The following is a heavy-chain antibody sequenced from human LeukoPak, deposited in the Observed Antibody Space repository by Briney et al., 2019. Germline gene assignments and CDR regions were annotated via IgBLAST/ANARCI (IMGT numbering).Heavy chain of an antibody. Sequence: ASVTVSCKASGYTFTHYYMHWLRQAPGQGLEGMGIIKPSGGSTTYAQKFQGRVTVTRDMSTSTVYMELSSLRSEDTAVYYCARDWGHADYSFDYWGQGTLVSVSS. J-gene: IGHJ4*02. V-gene: IGHV1-46*01. D-gene: IGHD4-17*01. CDR3: ARDWGHADYSFDY. CDR2: IKPSGGST. CDR1: GYTFTHYY.